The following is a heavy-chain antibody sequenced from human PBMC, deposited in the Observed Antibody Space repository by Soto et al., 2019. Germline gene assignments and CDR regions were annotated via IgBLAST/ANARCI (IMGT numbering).Heavy chain of an antibody. D-gene: IGHD3-16*01. V-gene: IGHV3-23*01. J-gene: IGHJ4*02. Sequence: GGSLRLSCAASGFKFSNYAMSWVRQAPGKGLEWVSLISATGGGTYYADSAKGRFTISRDNSHNTLYLQVHSLTAEDTAVYYCAKDRRAGGNSAFYFDFWGQGAQVTVSS. CDR1: GFKFSNYA. CDR3: AKDRRAGGNSAFYFDF. CDR2: ISATGGGT.